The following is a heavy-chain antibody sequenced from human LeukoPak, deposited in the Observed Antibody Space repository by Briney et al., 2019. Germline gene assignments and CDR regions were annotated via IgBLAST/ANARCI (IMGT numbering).Heavy chain of an antibody. CDR2: ISSTSVI. CDR3: AREGDGSNSGFAY. D-gene: IGHD4-23*01. Sequence: GGSLRLSCVVSGFTFSGYNMNWVRQAPGRGLERIAYISSTSVIYYADSTKGRFTISRNNAKNSLILQMNSLRVDDTAVYYCAREGDGSNSGFAYWGQGTLVTVSS. CDR1: GFTFSGYN. V-gene: IGHV3-48*01. J-gene: IGHJ4*02.